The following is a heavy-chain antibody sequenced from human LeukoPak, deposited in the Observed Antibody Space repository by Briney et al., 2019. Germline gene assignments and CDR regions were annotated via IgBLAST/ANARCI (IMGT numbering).Heavy chain of an antibody. CDR3: ARARGYSGYGDLDV. V-gene: IGHV1-18*01. CDR2: ISAYNGNT. J-gene: IGHJ6*02. CDR1: GGTFSSYA. Sequence: ASVKVSCKASGGTFSSYAISWVRQAPGQGLEWMGWISAYNGNTNYAQKLQGRVTMTTDTSTSTAYMELRSLRSDDTAVYYCARARGYSGYGDLDVWGQGTTVTVSS. D-gene: IGHD5-12*01.